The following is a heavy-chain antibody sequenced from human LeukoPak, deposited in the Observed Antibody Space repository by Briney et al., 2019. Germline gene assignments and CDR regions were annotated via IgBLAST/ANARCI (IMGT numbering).Heavy chain of an antibody. Sequence: GGSLRLSCAASGLTVSSNYMSWVRQAPGKGLEWVGRIKSKTDGGTTDYAAPVKGRFTISRDDSKNTLYLQMNSLKTEDTAVYYCTTDSRDFDYYGMDVWGQGTTVTVSS. CDR3: TTDSRDFDYYGMDV. V-gene: IGHV3-15*01. J-gene: IGHJ6*02. CDR1: GLTVSSNY. CDR2: IKSKTDGGTT.